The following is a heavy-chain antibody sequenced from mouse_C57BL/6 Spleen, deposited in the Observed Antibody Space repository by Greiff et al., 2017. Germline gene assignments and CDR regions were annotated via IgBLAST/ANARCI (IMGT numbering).Heavy chain of an antibody. CDR2: INPNNGGT. CDR1: GYTFTDYY. J-gene: IGHJ4*01. V-gene: IGHV1-26*01. CDR3: ARDYYGKEAMGY. Sequence: VQLQQSGPELVKPGASVKISCKASGYTFTDYYMNWVKQSHGKSLEWIGDINPNNGGTSYNQKFKGKATLTVDKSSSTAYMELRSLTSEDSAVYYCARDYYGKEAMGYWGQGTSVTVSS. D-gene: IGHD1-2*01.